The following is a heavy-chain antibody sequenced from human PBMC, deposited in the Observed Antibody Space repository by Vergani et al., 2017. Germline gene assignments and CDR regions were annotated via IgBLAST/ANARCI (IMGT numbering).Heavy chain of an antibody. V-gene: IGHV1-2*02. J-gene: IGHJ3*02. Sequence: QVQLVQSGAEVKKPGASVKVSCKASGYTFTGYYLLWVRQAPGQGLEWMGWINPNSGGTDYAQKFQGRVTMTRDTSISTDYMELSRLRSDDTAVYFCARGYCGGDCYWRSAFDIWGQETMVTVSS. CDR3: ARGYCGGDCYWRSAFDI. CDR2: INPNSGGT. CDR1: GYTFTGYY. D-gene: IGHD2-21*02.